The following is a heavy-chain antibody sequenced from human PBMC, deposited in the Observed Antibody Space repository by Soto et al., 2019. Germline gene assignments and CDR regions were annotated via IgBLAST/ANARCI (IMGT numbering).Heavy chain of an antibody. V-gene: IGHV3-30*18. Sequence: GGSLRLSCAASGFTFSSYGMHWVRQAPGKGLEWVAVISYDGSNKYYADSVKGRFTISRDNSKNTLYLQMNSLRAEDTAVYYCAKDLPRIAAAGTFDYWGQGTLVTVSP. CDR3: AKDLPRIAAAGTFDY. D-gene: IGHD6-13*01. J-gene: IGHJ4*02. CDR2: ISYDGSNK. CDR1: GFTFSSYG.